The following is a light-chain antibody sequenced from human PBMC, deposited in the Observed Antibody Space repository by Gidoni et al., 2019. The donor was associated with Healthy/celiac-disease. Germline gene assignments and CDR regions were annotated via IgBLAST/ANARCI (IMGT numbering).Light chain of an antibody. Sequence: EIVLTQSPATLSLTPGERDTLSCRASQSVSSYLAWYQQKPGQAPRLLIYDASNRATGIPARFSGSGSGTDFTLTISSLEPADFAVYYCQQRSNWPLTFGGXTKVEIK. V-gene: IGKV3-11*01. CDR2: DAS. CDR3: QQRSNWPLT. CDR1: QSVSSY. J-gene: IGKJ4*01.